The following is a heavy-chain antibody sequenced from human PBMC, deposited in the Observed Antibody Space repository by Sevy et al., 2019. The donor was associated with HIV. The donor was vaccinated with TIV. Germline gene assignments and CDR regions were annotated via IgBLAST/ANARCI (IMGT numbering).Heavy chain of an antibody. D-gene: IGHD3-10*01. Sequence: SETLSLTCAVSGGSISSSNWWSWVRQPPGKGLEWIGGIYHSGSTNYNPSLKSRVTISVDKSKNQFSLKLSSVTAADTAVYYCARRFGYYYYGMDVWGQGTTVTVSS. CDR3: ARRFGYYYYGMDV. V-gene: IGHV4-4*02. CDR2: IYHSGST. J-gene: IGHJ6*02. CDR1: GGSISSSNW.